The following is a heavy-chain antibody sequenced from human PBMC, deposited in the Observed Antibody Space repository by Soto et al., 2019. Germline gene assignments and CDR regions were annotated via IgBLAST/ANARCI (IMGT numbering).Heavy chain of an antibody. J-gene: IGHJ6*02. V-gene: IGHV3-23*01. CDR2: ISGGGGST. CDR3: AKDYYGSGSYYNPHYYYGMDV. D-gene: IGHD3-10*01. Sequence: GGSLRLSCAASGFTFSNYAMSWVRQAPGKGLEWVSAISGGGGSTYYADSVKGRFTISRDNSQNTLYLQMNSLRAEDTAVYYCAKDYYGSGSYYNPHYYYGMDVWGQGTTVTVSS. CDR1: GFTFSNYA.